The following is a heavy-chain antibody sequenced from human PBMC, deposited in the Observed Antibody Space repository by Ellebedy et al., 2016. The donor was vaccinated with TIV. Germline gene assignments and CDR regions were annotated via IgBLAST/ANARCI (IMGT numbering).Heavy chain of an antibody. D-gene: IGHD1-26*01. J-gene: IGHJ4*02. CDR1: GFTFRNYW. CDR3: ARVFSLGTGPVGY. CDR2: INQDGSQV. V-gene: IGHV3-7*01. Sequence: GESLKISXATSGFTFRNYWMTWVRQAPGKGLECVATINQDGSQVFYLDSVKGRFTISRDNANNSLFLHMNSLRADDSAMYYSARVFSLGTGPVGYWGQGTLVTVSS.